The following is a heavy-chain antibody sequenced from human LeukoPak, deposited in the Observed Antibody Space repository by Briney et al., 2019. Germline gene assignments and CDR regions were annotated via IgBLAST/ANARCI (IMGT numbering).Heavy chain of an antibody. D-gene: IGHD1-26*01. CDR3: ARTNTGREWELLQTGITFDY. CDR2: IIPIFGTA. J-gene: IGHJ4*02. CDR1: GGTFSSYA. Sequence: SVKVSCKASGGTFSSYAISWVRQAPGQGLEWMGGIIPIFGTANYAQKFQGRVTITADESTSTAYTELSSLRSEDTAVYYCARTNTGREWELLQTGITFDYWGQGTLVTVSS. V-gene: IGHV1-69*13.